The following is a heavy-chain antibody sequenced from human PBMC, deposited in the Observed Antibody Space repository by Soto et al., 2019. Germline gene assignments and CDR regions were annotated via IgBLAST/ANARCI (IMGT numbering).Heavy chain of an antibody. Sequence: QVQLVQSGAAEKKPGASVKVSCKASGYTFTSYAMHWVGQAPGQRLEWMGWINAGNGNTKYSQKFQGRVTITRDTSASTAYMELSSLRSEDTAVYYCARDPSYYGMDVWGQGTTVTVSS. CDR1: GYTFTSYA. V-gene: IGHV1-3*05. CDR3: ARDPSYYGMDV. CDR2: INAGNGNT. J-gene: IGHJ6*02.